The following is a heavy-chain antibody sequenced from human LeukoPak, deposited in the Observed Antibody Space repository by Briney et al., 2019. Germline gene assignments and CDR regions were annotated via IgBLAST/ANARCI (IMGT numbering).Heavy chain of an antibody. D-gene: IGHD3-10*01. CDR1: GFTFSSYG. Sequence: GGSLRLSCAASGFTFSSYGMTWVRQAPGRGLEWVSYISSSSSTIYYADSVKGRFTISRDNAKNSLYLQLNSLRAEDPAVYYCARVHYGSGSLHYYYYYMDVWGKGTTVTISS. CDR2: ISSSSSTI. J-gene: IGHJ6*03. V-gene: IGHV3-48*01. CDR3: ARVHYGSGSLHYYYYYMDV.